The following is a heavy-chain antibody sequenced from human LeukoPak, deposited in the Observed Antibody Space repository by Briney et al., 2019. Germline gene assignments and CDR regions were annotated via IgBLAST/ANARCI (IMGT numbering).Heavy chain of an antibody. Sequence: ASVKVSCKASGYTFASYDINWVRQATGQGLEWMGWMIPNSGNTGYAQKFQGRVTMTRNTSISTAYMELSSLRSEDTAVYYCAARYYYDSSGYPSRAFDIWGQGTMVTVSS. V-gene: IGHV1-8*01. CDR3: AARYYYDSSGYPSRAFDI. CDR1: GYTFASYD. D-gene: IGHD3-22*01. CDR2: MIPNSGNT. J-gene: IGHJ3*02.